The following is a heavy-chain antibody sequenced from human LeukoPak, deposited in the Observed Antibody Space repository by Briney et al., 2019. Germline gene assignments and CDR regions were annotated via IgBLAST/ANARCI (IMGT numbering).Heavy chain of an antibody. D-gene: IGHD2-8*01. CDR1: GGSISSYY. CDR2: IYYSGSI. CDR3: ARMLYDAFDI. V-gene: IGHV4-59*01. J-gene: IGHJ3*02. Sequence: SETLSLTCTVSGGSISSYYWSWIRQPPGKGLEWIGYIYYSGSISHNPSLKSRVTISVDTSKNQLSLKLSSVTAAGTAVYYCARMLYDAFDIWGQGTMVTVA.